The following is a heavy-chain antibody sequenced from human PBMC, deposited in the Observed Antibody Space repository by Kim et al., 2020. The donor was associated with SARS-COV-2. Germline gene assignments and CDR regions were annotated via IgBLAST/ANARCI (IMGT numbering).Heavy chain of an antibody. V-gene: IGHV3-23*01. CDR1: GFTFRNYA. J-gene: IGHJ3*01. CDR3: AKGQSRDEAGSFDF. Sequence: GGSLRLSCAASGFTFRNYAMSWVRQAPGKGLAWVSTFTGSGGSTYYAESVKGRFTISRDNSKNTLYLQMNSLRAEDTATYYCAKGQSRDEAGSFDFCGQG. CDR2: FTGSGGST.